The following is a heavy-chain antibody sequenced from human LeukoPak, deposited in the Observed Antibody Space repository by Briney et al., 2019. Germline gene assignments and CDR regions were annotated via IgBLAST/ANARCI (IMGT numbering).Heavy chain of an antibody. Sequence: LPGGSLRLSCSASGFTFSSYGMHWVRQAPGKGLEWVAVISYDGSNKYYADSVRGRFTISRDNSKNTLYLQMNSLRAEDMAVYYCAKEGSTGYYYFDYWGQGTLVTVSS. CDR1: GFTFSSYG. D-gene: IGHD5/OR15-5a*01. CDR2: ISYDGSNK. CDR3: AKEGSTGYYYFDY. V-gene: IGHV3-30*18. J-gene: IGHJ4*02.